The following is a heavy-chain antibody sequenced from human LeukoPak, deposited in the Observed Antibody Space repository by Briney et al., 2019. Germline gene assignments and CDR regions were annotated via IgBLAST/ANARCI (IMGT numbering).Heavy chain of an antibody. CDR1: GFSLSTSGVG. CDR3: AHSDYGDYKYYYYYYYMDV. CDR2: IYWDDDK. Sequence: KPSGPTLVNPTQTLTLTCTFSGFSLSTSGVGVGWIRQPPGKALEWLALIYWDDDKRYSPSLKSRLTITKDTSKNQVVLTMTNIDPVDTATYYCAHSDYGDYKYYYYYYYMDVWGKGTTVTVSS. J-gene: IGHJ6*03. V-gene: IGHV2-5*02. D-gene: IGHD4-17*01.